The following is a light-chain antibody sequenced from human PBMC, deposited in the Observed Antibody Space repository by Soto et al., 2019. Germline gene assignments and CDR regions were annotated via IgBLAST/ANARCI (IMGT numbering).Light chain of an antibody. Sequence: DIQMTQSPSFLSASVGDRVTISCRASQAINTYLNWYQQKPGKAPKLLIYGTSDLQNGVPSRFSGGGSGTDFTLTISSPQPEDFATYYCQQSYSTLLITFGQGTRLEV. CDR2: GTS. CDR3: QQSYSTLLIT. V-gene: IGKV1-39*01. J-gene: IGKJ5*01. CDR1: QAINTY.